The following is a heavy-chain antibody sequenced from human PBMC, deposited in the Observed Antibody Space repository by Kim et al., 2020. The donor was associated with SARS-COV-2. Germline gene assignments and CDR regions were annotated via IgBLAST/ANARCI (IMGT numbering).Heavy chain of an antibody. D-gene: IGHD3-22*01. J-gene: IGHJ4*02. Sequence: RFTISRDNSKNTLYLQMNSLRAEDTAVYYCAKDKPPGEYYYDSSGYFDYWGQGTLVTVSS. CDR3: AKDKPPGEYYYDSSGYFDY. V-gene: IGHV3-30*02.